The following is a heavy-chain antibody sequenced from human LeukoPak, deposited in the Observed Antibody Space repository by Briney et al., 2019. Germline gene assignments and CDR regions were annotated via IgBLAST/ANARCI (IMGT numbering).Heavy chain of an antibody. CDR1: GFTFSSYA. CDR3: AKDRRVFFGSSTSALDY. V-gene: IGHV3-23*01. J-gene: IGHJ4*02. CDR2: ISGSGGST. D-gene: IGHD2-2*01. Sequence: GGSLRLSCAASGFTFSSYAMSWVRRAPGKGLEWVSAISGSGGSTYYADSVKGRFTISRDNSKNTLYLQMNSLRAEDTAVYYCAKDRRVFFGSSTSALDYWGQGTLVTVSS.